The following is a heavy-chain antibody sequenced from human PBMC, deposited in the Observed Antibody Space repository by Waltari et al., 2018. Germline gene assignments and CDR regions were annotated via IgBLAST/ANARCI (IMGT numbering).Heavy chain of an antibody. D-gene: IGHD3-22*01. CDR1: GFTFNNHW. CDR2: INNDGSDT. J-gene: IGHJ3*02. CDR3: ARDSTLYDHSLNAFDI. Sequence: EMQLVESGGGFVQPGESLRLSCAASGFTFNNHWMHWVRQAPGKGLVWVSSINNDGSDTVYADSVKGRFTISRDNARNTLYLQMNSLRAEDTAVYYCARDSTLYDHSLNAFDIWGQGTMVTVSS. V-gene: IGHV3-74*01.